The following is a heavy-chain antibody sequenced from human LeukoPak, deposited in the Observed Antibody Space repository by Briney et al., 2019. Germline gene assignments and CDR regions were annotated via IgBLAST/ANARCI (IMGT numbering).Heavy chain of an antibody. D-gene: IGHD6-13*01. CDR3: ARGGIAAAESIHYYYYMDV. Sequence: SETLSLTCAVSGYSISSGYYWSWIRQPPGKGLEWSGYIYYSGSTNYNPSLKSRVTISVDTSKNQFSLKLSSVTAADTAVYYCARGGIAAAESIHYYYYMDVWGKGTTVTISS. J-gene: IGHJ6*03. V-gene: IGHV4-61*01. CDR2: IYYSGST. CDR1: GYSISSGYY.